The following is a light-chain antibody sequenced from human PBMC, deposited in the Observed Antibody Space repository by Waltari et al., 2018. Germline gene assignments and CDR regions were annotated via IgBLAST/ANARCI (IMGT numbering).Light chain of an antibody. Sequence: QSALTQPASVSGSPGQSITIPCTGTSSGIGGYNYVSWYQQVPGKAPKLMIYDVSNWPSGVSSRFSGSKSGNTASLTISGLQAEDEADYFCSSYIDSSTLELFGGGTSLTVL. V-gene: IGLV2-14*03. J-gene: IGLJ2*01. CDR1: SSGIGGYNY. CDR2: DVS. CDR3: SSYIDSSTLEL.